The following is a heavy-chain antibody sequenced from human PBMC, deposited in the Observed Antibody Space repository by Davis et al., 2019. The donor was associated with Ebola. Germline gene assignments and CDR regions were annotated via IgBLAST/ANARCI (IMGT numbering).Heavy chain of an antibody. CDR3: AKSLYSGTYWRAFDY. J-gene: IGHJ4*02. V-gene: IGHV3-11*03. Sequence: GESLKISCAASGFTFSDYYMSWIRQAPGKGLEWVSYISSSSSYTNYADSVKGRFTISRDNSKNTLYLQMNSLRAEDTAVYYCAKSLYSGTYWRAFDYWGQGTLVTVSS. CDR2: ISSSSSYT. CDR1: GFTFSDYY. D-gene: IGHD1-26*01.